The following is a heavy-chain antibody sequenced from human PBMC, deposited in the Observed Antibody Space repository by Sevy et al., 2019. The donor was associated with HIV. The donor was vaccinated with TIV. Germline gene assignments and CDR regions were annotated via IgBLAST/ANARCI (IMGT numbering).Heavy chain of an antibody. J-gene: IGHJ4*02. CDR2: VGDSSATI. CDR1: GFTYS. CDR3: ASQRGGYERLYYFDS. V-gene: IGHV3-48*01. D-gene: IGHD5-12*01. Sequence: GGSLRLSCVASGFTYSMNWVRQAPGKGLEWVSYVGDSSATIDYADSVKGRFTISRDNAKNSLYLQMNTLRAEGTAVYYCASQRGGYERLYYFDSWGQGTLVTVSS.